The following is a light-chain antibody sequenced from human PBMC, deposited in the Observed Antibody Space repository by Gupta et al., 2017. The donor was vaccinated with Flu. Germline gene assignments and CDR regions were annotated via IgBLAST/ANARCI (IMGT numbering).Light chain of an antibody. Sequence: PFSLSASVGDRVTITCRASQSISSYLNWYQQKPGKAPKLLIYAASSLQSGVPSRFSGSGSGTDFTLTISRLQPEDFATYYCQQSYSTPRTFGQGTKVEIK. J-gene: IGKJ1*01. CDR1: QSISSY. V-gene: IGKV1-39*01. CDR2: AAS. CDR3: QQSYSTPRT.